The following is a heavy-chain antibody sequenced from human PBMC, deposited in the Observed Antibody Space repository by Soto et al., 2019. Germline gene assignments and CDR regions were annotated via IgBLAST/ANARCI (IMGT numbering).Heavy chain of an antibody. CDR1: GFTFSTYG. D-gene: IGHD4-17*01. V-gene: IGHV3-30*18. J-gene: IGHJ6*02. Sequence: QVQLVESGGGEVQPGRSLTISCAASGFTFSTYGMHWVRQTPGKGLEWVAVISYDGTNKFYSDSVKGRFTISRVNFKTTLTLQMSSLRADDTAVYSCAKDLQSYGDYDYYCYGMDVWGLGTRVTVSS. CDR3: AKDLQSYGDYDYYCYGMDV. CDR2: ISYDGTNK.